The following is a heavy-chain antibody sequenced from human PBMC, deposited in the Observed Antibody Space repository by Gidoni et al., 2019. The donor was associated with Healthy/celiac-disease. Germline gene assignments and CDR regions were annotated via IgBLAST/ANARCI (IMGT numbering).Heavy chain of an antibody. CDR1: GFTFSSYA. CDR3: AKVWPKWLLPYFDY. CDR2: ISGSGGST. D-gene: IGHD3-22*01. V-gene: IGHV3-23*01. Sequence: EVQLLESGGGLVQPGGSLRLYCAASGFTFSSYAMRWVRQAPGKGLEWVSAISGSGGSTYAADSGKGRFTISRDNSKNTLYLQMNSLRAEDTAVYYCAKVWPKWLLPYFDYWGQGTLVTVSS. J-gene: IGHJ4*02.